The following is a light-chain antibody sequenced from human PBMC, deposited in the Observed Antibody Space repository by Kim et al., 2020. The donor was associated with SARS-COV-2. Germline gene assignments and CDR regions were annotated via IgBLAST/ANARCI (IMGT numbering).Light chain of an antibody. CDR2: NTN. J-gene: IGLJ3*02. V-gene: IGLV8-61*01. CDR3: VLYMGSGISV. CDR1: SDSVSASYY. Sequence: GGTVTLTCGLSSDSVSASYYPSWYQQTPGQPPRTLIYNTNTRSSGVPDRFSGSILGNKAALTITGAQADDESDYYCVLYMGSGISVFGGGTQLTVL.